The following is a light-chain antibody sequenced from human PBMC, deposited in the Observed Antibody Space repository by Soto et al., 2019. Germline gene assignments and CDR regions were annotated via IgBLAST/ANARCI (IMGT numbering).Light chain of an antibody. Sequence: DIQMTQSPSSLSASVGDRVTITCRASQSISSYLNWYQQKPGKAPKLLIYAASSLQSGVPSRFSGSGSGTDFTLTISSLQPEDFATYYCQQCDSTPLTFGPLTKVDMK. J-gene: IGKJ3*01. CDR2: AAS. CDR1: QSISSY. V-gene: IGKV1-39*01. CDR3: QQCDSTPLT.